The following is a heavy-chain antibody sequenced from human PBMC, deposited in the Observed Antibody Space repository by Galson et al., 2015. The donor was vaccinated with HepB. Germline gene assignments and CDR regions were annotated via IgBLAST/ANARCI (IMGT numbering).Heavy chain of an antibody. CDR2: IKQDGSEK. Sequence: SLRLSCAASGFTFSSYWMSWVRQAPGKGLEWVANIKQDGSEKYYVDSVKGRFTISRDNAKNSLYLQMNSLRAEDTAVYYCARSSLDSSGWFHYYYYGMDVWGQGTTVTVSS. J-gene: IGHJ6*02. CDR3: ARSSLDSSGWFHYYYYGMDV. D-gene: IGHD6-19*01. V-gene: IGHV3-7*01. CDR1: GFTFSSYW.